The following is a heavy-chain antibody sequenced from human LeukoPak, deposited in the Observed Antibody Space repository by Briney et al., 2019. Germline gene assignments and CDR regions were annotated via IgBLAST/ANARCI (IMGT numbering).Heavy chain of an antibody. D-gene: IGHD1-26*01. V-gene: IGHV3-20*04. J-gene: IGHJ4*02. CDR3: ARDRWELPTAFDY. Sequence: GGSLRLSCAASGFIFDDYGMSWVRQAPGKGLEWVSGINRNGGSAGYADSVKGRFTISRDNAKNSLYLQMNSLRAEDTAVYYCARDRWELPTAFDYWGQGTLVTVSS. CDR1: GFIFDDYG. CDR2: INRNGGSA.